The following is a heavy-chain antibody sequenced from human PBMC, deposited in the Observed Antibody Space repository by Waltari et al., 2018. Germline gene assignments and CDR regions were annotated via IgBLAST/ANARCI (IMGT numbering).Heavy chain of an antibody. CDR1: GFTFSSYS. D-gene: IGHD6-13*01. J-gene: IGHJ4*02. CDR3: AREEVAAAGTLDY. Sequence: EVQLVESGGGLVKPGGSLRLSCAASGFTFSSYSMNWVRQAPGKGLEWVSSSSSSSSYIYYADSVKGRFTISRDNAKNSLYLQMNSLRAEDTAVYYCAREEVAAAGTLDYWGQGTLVTVSS. CDR2: SSSSSSYI. V-gene: IGHV3-21*01.